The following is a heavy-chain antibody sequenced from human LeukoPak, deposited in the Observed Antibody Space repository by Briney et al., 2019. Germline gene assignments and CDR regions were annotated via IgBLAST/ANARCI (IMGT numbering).Heavy chain of an antibody. J-gene: IGHJ6*03. CDR2: NSGSVTAT. V-gene: IGHV3-23*01. Sequence: TGGSLTLSCAASAFTFSRHAMSWVRQAPGKGLEWVSLNSGSVTATHYADSVKGRFTISRDNSKNTLFLQMDSLRAEDTAVYYCAKHSSRIAAVPHYYCYTDVWGKGTTVTVSS. D-gene: IGHD6-25*01. CDR3: AKHSSRIAAVPHYYCYTDV. CDR1: AFTFSRHA.